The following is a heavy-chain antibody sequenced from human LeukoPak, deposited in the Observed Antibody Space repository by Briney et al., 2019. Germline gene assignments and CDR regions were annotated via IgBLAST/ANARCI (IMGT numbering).Heavy chain of an antibody. V-gene: IGHV3-30*02. J-gene: IGHJ4*02. CDR3: AKDLIAAAGTFPFDY. D-gene: IGHD6-13*01. CDR1: GFTFSSYG. Sequence: PGGSLRLSCAASGFTFSSYGMHWVRQAPGKGLEWVAFIRYDGSNKYYADSVKGRFTISRDNSKNTLYLQMNSLRAEDTAVYYCAKDLIAAAGTFPFDYWGQATLVTVSS. CDR2: IRYDGSNK.